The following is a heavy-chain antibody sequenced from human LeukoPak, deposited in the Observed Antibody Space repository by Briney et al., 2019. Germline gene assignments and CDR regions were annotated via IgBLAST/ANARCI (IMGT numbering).Heavy chain of an antibody. V-gene: IGHV4-59*01. CDR2: IYYSGST. J-gene: IGHJ3*02. D-gene: IGHD6-19*01. CDR3: ARYSSGWFDAFDI. CDR1: GGSISSYY. Sequence: SETLSLTCTVSGGSISSYYWSWIRQPPGKGLDWIGYIYYSGSTNYNPSLKSRVTISVDTSKNQFSLKLSSVTAADTAVYYCARYSSGWFDAFDIWGQGTMVTVSS.